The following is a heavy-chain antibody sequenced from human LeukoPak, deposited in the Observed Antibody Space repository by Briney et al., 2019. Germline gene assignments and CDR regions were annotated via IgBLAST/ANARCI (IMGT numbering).Heavy chain of an antibody. CDR3: ARRQGCSSTSCPPDY. CDR2: IYPGESDT. CDR1: GSSFTTYW. D-gene: IGHD2-2*01. Sequence: GASLQISCRGSGSSFTTYWIGWVRPMPGKGLEWMGIIYPGESDTRYTPSFQGQVTISADKSINTAYLQWSSLKASDTAMYYCARRQGCSSTSCPPDYWGQGTLVTVST. V-gene: IGHV5-51*01. J-gene: IGHJ4*02.